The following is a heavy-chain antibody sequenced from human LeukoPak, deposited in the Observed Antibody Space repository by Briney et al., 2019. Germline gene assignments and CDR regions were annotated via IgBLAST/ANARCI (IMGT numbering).Heavy chain of an antibody. J-gene: IGHJ3*02. Sequence: KPSETLSLTCAVYGGSFSGYYWSWIRQPPGKGLEWIGEINHSGSTNYNPSLKSRVTISVDTSKNQFSLKLSSVTAADTAVYYCARDSSGWQRGAFDIWGQGTMVTVSS. CDR3: ARDSSGWQRGAFDI. D-gene: IGHD6-19*01. V-gene: IGHV4-34*01. CDR1: GGSFSGYY. CDR2: INHSGST.